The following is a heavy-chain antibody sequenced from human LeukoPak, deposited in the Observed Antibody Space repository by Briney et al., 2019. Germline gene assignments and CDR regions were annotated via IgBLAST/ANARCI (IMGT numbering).Heavy chain of an antibody. V-gene: IGHV4-4*07. CDR2: IYTSGST. CDR1: GGSISSYY. J-gene: IGHJ6*04. Sequence: SETLSLTCTVSGGSISSYYWSWIRQPAGKGLEWIGRIYTSGSTNYNPSLKSRVTMSVDTSKNQFSLKLSSVTAADTAVYYCARRLLLYGSGSHGFGVWGKGTTVTVSS. D-gene: IGHD3-10*01. CDR3: ARRLLLYGSGSHGFGV.